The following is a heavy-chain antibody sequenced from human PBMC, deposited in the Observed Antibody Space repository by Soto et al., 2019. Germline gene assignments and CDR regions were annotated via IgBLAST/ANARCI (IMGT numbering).Heavy chain of an antibody. J-gene: IGHJ6*02. D-gene: IGHD2-2*01. V-gene: IGHV4-59*01. Sequence: QVQLQESGPGLVKPSETLSLTCTVSGGSISSYYWIWIRQPPGKGLEWIGYIYYSGCTNYNPSLKCRVTISVDTSKNQFSLKLSSVTAADTAVYYCARVTGYCSSTSCHYYYYGMDVWGQGTTVTVSS. CDR2: IYYSGCT. CDR1: GGSISSYY. CDR3: ARVTGYCSSTSCHYYYYGMDV.